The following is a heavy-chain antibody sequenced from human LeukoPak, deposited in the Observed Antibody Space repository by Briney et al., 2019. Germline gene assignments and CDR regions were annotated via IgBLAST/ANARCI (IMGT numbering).Heavy chain of an antibody. V-gene: IGHV1-2*02. CDR3: ARTYLYSSSRNDAFDI. J-gene: IGHJ3*02. Sequence: PGASVKVSCKASGYTFTGYYMHWVRQAPGQGLEWMGWINPNSGGTNYAQKFQGRVTITADKSTSTAYMELSSLRSEDTAVYYCARTYLYSSSRNDAFDIWGQGTMVTVSS. CDR1: GYTFTGYY. D-gene: IGHD6-13*01. CDR2: INPNSGGT.